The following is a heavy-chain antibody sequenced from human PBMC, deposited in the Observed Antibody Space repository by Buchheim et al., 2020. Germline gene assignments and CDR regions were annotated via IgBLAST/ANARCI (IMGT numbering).Heavy chain of an antibody. CDR2: IKQDGRER. J-gene: IGHJ4*02. CDR3: ARGNGGLDY. V-gene: IGHV3-7*04. D-gene: IGHD2-8*01. Sequence: EVQLVESGGDLVQPGGSLRLSCAASGLIFSDTWMSWVRQAPGKGLEWVANIKQDGRERNYVDSVKGRFTISRDNAKKSLYLQMNSLRAEDTAVYFCARGNGGLDYWGQGTL. CDR1: GLIFSDTW.